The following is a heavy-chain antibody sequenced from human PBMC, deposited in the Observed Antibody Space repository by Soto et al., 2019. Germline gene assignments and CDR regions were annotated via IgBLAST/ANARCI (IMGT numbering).Heavy chain of an antibody. J-gene: IGHJ6*02. CDR1: GFTFSSYN. V-gene: IGHV3-21*01. CDR3: ARNESSNFYGMDV. D-gene: IGHD6-6*01. Sequence: VGSLRLSCAASGFTFSSYNMNWVRQAPGKGLEWVSSISSSGFSINYADSVKGRFSISRDNAQNSLHLQMNNLRAEDTAVYYCARNESSNFYGMDVWGQGTTVTVSS. CDR2: ISSSGFSI.